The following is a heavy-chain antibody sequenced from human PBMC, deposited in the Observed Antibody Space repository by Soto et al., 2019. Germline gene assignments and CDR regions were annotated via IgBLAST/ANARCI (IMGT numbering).Heavy chain of an antibody. D-gene: IGHD2-15*01. Sequence: QVQLVESGGGVVQPGRSLRLPCAASGLTFKNHGMHWVRQAPGKGLEWVAVIWYEGSKKYYAESVKTRFTIASDNSKNTLCLEMNSLRAEDTAVYYCATSLPGVAIDDWGQGTRVTVSS. J-gene: IGHJ4*02. CDR2: IWYEGSKK. V-gene: IGHV3-33*01. CDR3: ATSLPGVAIDD. CDR1: GLTFKNHG.